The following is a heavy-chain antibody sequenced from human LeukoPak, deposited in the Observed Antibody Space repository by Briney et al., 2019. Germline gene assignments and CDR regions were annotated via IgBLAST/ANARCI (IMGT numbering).Heavy chain of an antibody. V-gene: IGHV4-61*02. CDR2: IYTSGST. CDR1: GGSISSGGYY. J-gene: IGHJ4*02. D-gene: IGHD6-13*01. Sequence: SQTLSLTCTVSGGSISSGGYYWSWIRQHPGKGLEWIGRIYTSGSTNYNPSLNSRVTMSVDTSNNQFSLRLRSVTAADTAVYYCARDSSSWPFDYWGQGTLVTVSS. CDR3: ARDSSSWPFDY.